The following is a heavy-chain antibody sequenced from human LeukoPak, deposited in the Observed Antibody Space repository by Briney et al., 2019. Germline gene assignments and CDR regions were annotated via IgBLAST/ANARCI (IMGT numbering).Heavy chain of an antibody. D-gene: IGHD5/OR15-5a*01. CDR3: ARDRIVSTIQAIGGLDV. V-gene: IGHV3-21*01. CDR1: GFTFSSYG. CDR2: ISSSSRYI. Sequence: PGGSLRLSCAASGFTFSSYGMNWVRQAPGKGLEWVSFISSSSRYIHYADSVKGRFTISRDNAKNSLYLQMNSLRAEDTAVYYCARDRIVSTIQAIGGLDVWGQGTTVTVSS. J-gene: IGHJ6*02.